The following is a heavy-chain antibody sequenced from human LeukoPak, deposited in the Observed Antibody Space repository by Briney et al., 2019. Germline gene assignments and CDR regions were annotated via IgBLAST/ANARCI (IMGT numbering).Heavy chain of an antibody. J-gene: IGHJ4*02. Sequence: PSETLSLTCTVSGGSISSSSYYWGWIRQPPGKGLEWIGSIYYSGSTYYNPSLKSRVTISVDTSKNQFSLKLSSVTAADTAVYYCARGYNSALDYWGQGSLVTVSS. CDR2: IYYSGST. D-gene: IGHD1-14*01. CDR3: ARGYNSALDY. CDR1: GGSISSSSYY. V-gene: IGHV4-39*01.